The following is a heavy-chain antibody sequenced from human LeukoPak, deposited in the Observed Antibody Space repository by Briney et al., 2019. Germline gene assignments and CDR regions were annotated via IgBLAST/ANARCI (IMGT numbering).Heavy chain of an antibody. J-gene: IGHJ4*02. Sequence: PGGSLRLSCAASGFTFDDYTMHWVRQAPGKGLEWVSGISWNSGSIGYADSVKGRFTISRDNAKNSLYLQMNSLRAEDMALYYCAKGMDRLLWFGVDYWGQGTLVTVSS. V-gene: IGHV3-9*03. CDR2: ISWNSGSI. CDR3: AKGMDRLLWFGVDY. D-gene: IGHD3-10*01. CDR1: GFTFDDYT.